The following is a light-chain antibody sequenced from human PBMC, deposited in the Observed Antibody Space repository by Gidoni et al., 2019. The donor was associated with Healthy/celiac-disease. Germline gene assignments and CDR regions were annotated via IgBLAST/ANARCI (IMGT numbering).Light chain of an antibody. CDR3: QQRSNWGEYT. J-gene: IGKJ2*01. CDR1: QSVSSY. Sequence: EIVLTQSPATLSLSPGERATLSCRASQSVSSYLAWYSLSSTLTLSKADYEKHKVYACEVTLIYDASNRATGIPARFSGSGSGTDFTLTISSLEPEDFAVYYCQQRSNWGEYTFGQGTKLEIK. V-gene: IGKV3-11*01. CDR2: DAS.